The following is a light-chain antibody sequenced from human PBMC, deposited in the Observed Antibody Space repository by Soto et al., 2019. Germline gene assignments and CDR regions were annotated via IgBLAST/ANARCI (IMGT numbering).Light chain of an antibody. CDR1: QSVLYSSNNKNY. Sequence: CKSSQSVLYSSNNKNYLAWYQQKPGQPPKLLIYWASTRESGVPDRFSGSGSGTDFTLTISSLQAEDVAVYYCQQYYSTPPTFGQGTKVDI. J-gene: IGKJ1*01. CDR2: WAS. CDR3: QQYYSTPPT. V-gene: IGKV4-1*01.